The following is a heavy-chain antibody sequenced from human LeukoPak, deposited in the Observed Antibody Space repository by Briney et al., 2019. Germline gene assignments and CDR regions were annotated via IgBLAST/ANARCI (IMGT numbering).Heavy chain of an antibody. CDR1: AFTFSSYN. Sequence: PGGSLRLSCAASAFTFSSYNLNWVRQAPGKGLEWVANIKQDGNEKYYVDSVKGRFTISRDNAKNSLYLQMNSLRAEDTAVYYCASGFDSRFFDKWGQGTLVTASS. CDR2: IKQDGNEK. D-gene: IGHD3-22*01. V-gene: IGHV3-7*01. J-gene: IGHJ4*02. CDR3: ASGFDSRFFDK.